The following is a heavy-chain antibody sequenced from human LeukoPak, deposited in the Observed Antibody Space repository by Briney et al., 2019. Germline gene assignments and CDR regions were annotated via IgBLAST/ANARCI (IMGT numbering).Heavy chain of an antibody. D-gene: IGHD5-18*01. CDR3: ASSGYSYGLSDY. J-gene: IGHJ4*02. V-gene: IGHV3-48*03. CDR2: ISSSGSTI. CDR1: GFTFSSYE. Sequence: GGSLRLSCAASGFTFSSYEMNWVRQAPGKGLEWVSYISSSGSTIYYADSVKGRFTISRDNAKNSLYLQMNSLRAEDTAVYYCASSGYSYGLSDYWGQGTLVTVSS.